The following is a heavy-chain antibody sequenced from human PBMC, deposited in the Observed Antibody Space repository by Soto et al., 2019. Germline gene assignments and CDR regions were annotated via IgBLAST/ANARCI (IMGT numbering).Heavy chain of an antibody. CDR3: ARTTPNSGEAFDI. Sequence: ESWPTLVNPPQTLTLTCTFSGFSLSTSGKCVSWIRQPPGKALEWLARIDWDDDKYYSTSLKTRLTISKDTSKNQVVLTMTNMDPVDTATYYWARTTPNSGEAFDIWGQGTMVTVAS. D-gene: IGHD3-10*01. CDR2: IDWDDDK. J-gene: IGHJ3*02. CDR1: GFSLSTSGKC. V-gene: IGHV2-70*11.